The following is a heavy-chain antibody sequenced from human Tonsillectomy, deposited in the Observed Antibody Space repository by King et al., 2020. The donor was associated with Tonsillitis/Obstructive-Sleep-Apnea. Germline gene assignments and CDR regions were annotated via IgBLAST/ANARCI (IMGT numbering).Heavy chain of an antibody. CDR2: IYWDDDK. J-gene: IGHJ6*03. CDR3: AHLGDISYYYYMDV. V-gene: IGHV2-5*02. Sequence: VGWIRQPPGKALEWLALIYWDDDKRYSPSLKSRLTITKDTPKNQVVLTMTNMDPVDTATYYCAHLGDISYYYYMDVLGKGTTVTVSS.